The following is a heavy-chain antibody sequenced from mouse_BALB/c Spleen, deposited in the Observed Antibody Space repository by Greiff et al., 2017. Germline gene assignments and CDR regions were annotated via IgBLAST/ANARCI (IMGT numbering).Heavy chain of an antibody. CDR3: ARENYRYDYAMDY. J-gene: IGHJ4*01. CDR1: GFSLTSYG. V-gene: IGHV2-9*02. CDR2: IWAGGST. D-gene: IGHD2-14*01. Sequence: QVQLKQSGPGLVAPSQSLSITCTVSGFSLTSYGVHWVRQPPGKGLEWLGVIWAGGSTNYNSALMSRLSISKDNSKSQVFLKMNSLQTDDTAMYYCARENYRYDYAMDYWGQGTSVTVSS.